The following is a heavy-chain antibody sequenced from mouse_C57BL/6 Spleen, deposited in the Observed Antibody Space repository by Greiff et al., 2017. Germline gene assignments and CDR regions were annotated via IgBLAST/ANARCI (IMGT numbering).Heavy chain of an antibody. Sequence: DVKLVESGPGLVKPSQSLSLTCSVTGYSITSGYYWNWIRQFPGNKLEWMGYISYDGSNNYNPSLKNRISITRDTSKNQFFLKLNSVTTEDTATYYCARGGTTVAEGYFDVWGTGTTVTVSS. V-gene: IGHV3-6*01. J-gene: IGHJ1*03. D-gene: IGHD1-1*01. CDR3: ARGGTTVAEGYFDV. CDR1: GYSITSGYY. CDR2: ISYDGSN.